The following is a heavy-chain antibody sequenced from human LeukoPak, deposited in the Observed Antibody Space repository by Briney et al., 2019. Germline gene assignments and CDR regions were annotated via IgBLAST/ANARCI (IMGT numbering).Heavy chain of an antibody. J-gene: IGHJ4*02. Sequence: QPGGSLRLSCIASGFTFSNSAISWVRQAPGKGLEWVSGVSGSGGSTYYADSMKGRFTISRDNAKNSLYLQMNSLRAEDTAVYSCARFYCSGGSCYAYYFDYWGQGTLVTVSS. V-gene: IGHV3-23*01. CDR3: ARFYCSGGSCYAYYFDY. D-gene: IGHD2-15*01. CDR1: GFTFSNSA. CDR2: VSGSGGST.